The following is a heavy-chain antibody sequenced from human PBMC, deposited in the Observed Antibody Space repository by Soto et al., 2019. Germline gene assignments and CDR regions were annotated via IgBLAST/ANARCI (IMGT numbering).Heavy chain of an antibody. V-gene: IGHV4-4*02. CDR2: IYHSGST. Sequence: SETLTQTCAVSGGSISSSNWWSWVRQPPGKGLEWIGEIYHSGSTNYNPSLKSRVTISVDKSKNQFSLKLSSVTAADTAVYYCARDLLVRGYGDERYYYYYGMDVWGQGTTVTVSS. CDR3: ARDLLVRGYGDERYYYYYGMDV. CDR1: GGSISSSNW. J-gene: IGHJ6*02. D-gene: IGHD4-17*01.